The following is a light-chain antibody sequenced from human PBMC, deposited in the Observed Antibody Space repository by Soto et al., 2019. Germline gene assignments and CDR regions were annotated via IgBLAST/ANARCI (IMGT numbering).Light chain of an antibody. CDR3: QQYNKWPPNT. V-gene: IGKV3-15*01. Sequence: DIAVPQSQDTLSLSPGMRATLSCRASQHISTNLAWYQQKPGQAPRLLIYYASTRATGIPDRFSGSGSGTEFTLTISSLQSEDFAVYYCQQYNKWPPNTFGQGTRLEIK. J-gene: IGKJ5*01. CDR1: QHISTN. CDR2: YAS.